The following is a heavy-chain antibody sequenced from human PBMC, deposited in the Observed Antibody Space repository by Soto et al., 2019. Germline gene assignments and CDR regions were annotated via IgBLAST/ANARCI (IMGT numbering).Heavy chain of an antibody. D-gene: IGHD4-17*01. J-gene: IGHJ5*02. CDR3: ATNYGDHPGGSNNHHNWFDP. V-gene: IGHV4-31*03. CDR2: IYYSGST. CDR1: GGSISSGGYY. Sequence: SETLSLTCTVSGGSISSGGYYWSWIRQHPGKGLEWIGYIYYSGSTYYNPSLKSRFTITVDTSKNQFSLKLSSRTATDTAVYYCATNYGDHPGGSNNHHNWFDPWGQGTLVTVSS.